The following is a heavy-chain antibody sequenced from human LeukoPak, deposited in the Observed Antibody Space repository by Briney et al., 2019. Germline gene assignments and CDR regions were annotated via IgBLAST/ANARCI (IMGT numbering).Heavy chain of an antibody. CDR2: IYYSGST. V-gene: IGHV4-30-4*01. Sequence: SQTLSLTCTVSGGSISSGDYYWSWIRQPPGKGLEWIGYIYYSGSTYYNPSLKSRVTISVDTSKNQFSLKLSSVTAADTAVYYCARGSEGRFLEWLAGDIWAKGQWSPSLQ. J-gene: IGHJ3*02. D-gene: IGHD3-3*01. CDR1: GGSISSGDYY. CDR3: ARGSEGRFLEWLAGDI.